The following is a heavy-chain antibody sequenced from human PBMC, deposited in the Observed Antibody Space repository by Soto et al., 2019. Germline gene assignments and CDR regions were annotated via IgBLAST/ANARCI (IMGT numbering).Heavy chain of an antibody. D-gene: IGHD2-15*01. CDR3: AKGRRGYCSGASCYRYPFDY. CDR2: ISAGGSRT. J-gene: IGHJ4*02. Sequence: EVQLLESGGCLVQPGGSLRLSCAASGFTFSSYAMSWVRQAPGKGLEWVSGISAGGSRTYYADSVKGRFTISRDNSKNTLYLQMNILRAEDTALYYCAKGRRGYCSGASCYRYPFDYWGQGTLVTVSS. CDR1: GFTFSSYA. V-gene: IGHV3-23*01.